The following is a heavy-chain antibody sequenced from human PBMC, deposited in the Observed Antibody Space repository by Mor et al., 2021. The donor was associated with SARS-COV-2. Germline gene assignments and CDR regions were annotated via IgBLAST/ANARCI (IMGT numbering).Heavy chain of an antibody. J-gene: IGHJ4*02. V-gene: IGHV3-15*01. Sequence: DYAAPVKGRFTISRDDSKNTLYLQMNSLKTEDTAVYYCTRLLITGTTYDWGQGTLV. D-gene: IGHD1-7*01. CDR3: TRLLITGTTYD.